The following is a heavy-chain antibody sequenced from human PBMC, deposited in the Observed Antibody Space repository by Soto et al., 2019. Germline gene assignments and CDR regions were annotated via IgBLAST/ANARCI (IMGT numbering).Heavy chain of an antibody. J-gene: IGHJ5*02. CDR1: GYVFTKCA. D-gene: IGHD3-16*01. CDR3: ARSSGGVYGIIIEGTNWFAP. Sequence: QVQLVQSGAEVKNPGASVKVSCKTSGYVFTKCAIHWVRQAPGQRPEWLGWINAGDGHTKYSQKFQGRVTMTRDTSTSTVYMELRGLTSEDTAVYYCARSSGGVYGIIIEGTNWFAPWGQGTLVTVSS. CDR2: INAGDGHT. V-gene: IGHV1-3*01.